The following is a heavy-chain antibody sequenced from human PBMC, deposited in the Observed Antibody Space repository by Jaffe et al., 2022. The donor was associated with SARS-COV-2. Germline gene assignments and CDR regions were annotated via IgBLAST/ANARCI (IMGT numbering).Heavy chain of an antibody. D-gene: IGHD2-21*02. Sequence: EVQLVESGGGLVQPGGSLRLSCAASGFTFSSYWMHWVRQAPGKGLVWVSRINSDGSSTSYADSVKGRFTISRDNAKNTLYLQMNSLRAEDTAVYYCARGAHIVVVTAIQSGWFDPWGQGTLVTVSS. J-gene: IGHJ5*02. CDR3: ARGAHIVVVTAIQSGWFDP. V-gene: IGHV3-74*01. CDR2: INSDGSST. CDR1: GFTFSSYW.